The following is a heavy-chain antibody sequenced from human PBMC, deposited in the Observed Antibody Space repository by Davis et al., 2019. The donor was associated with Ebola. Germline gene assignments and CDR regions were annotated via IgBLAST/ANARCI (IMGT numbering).Heavy chain of an antibody. V-gene: IGHV1-69*10. CDR2: VIPALSVA. J-gene: IGHJ4*02. Sequence: SVKVSCKASGYTFTTYAISWVRQAPGQGLEWMGGVIPALSVADYAQKFQGRVTITADKSTNTAYMELNSLRSEDTAVYYCARGLARDGYTGQGYWGQGTLVTVSS. CDR1: GYTFTTYA. D-gene: IGHD5-24*01. CDR3: ARGLARDGYTGQGY.